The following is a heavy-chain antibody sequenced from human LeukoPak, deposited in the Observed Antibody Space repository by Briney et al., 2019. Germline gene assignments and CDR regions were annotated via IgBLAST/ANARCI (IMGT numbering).Heavy chain of an antibody. CDR3: AGDGITMVRGVSFYYGMDV. Sequence: GGSLRLSCAASGFTFSSYGMHWVRQAPGKGLEWVAVIWYDGSNKYYADSVKGRFTISRDNSKNTLYLLMNSLRAEDTAVYYCAGDGITMVRGVSFYYGMDVWGKGTTVTVSS. V-gene: IGHV3-33*01. J-gene: IGHJ6*04. CDR1: GFTFSSYG. CDR2: IWYDGSNK. D-gene: IGHD3-10*01.